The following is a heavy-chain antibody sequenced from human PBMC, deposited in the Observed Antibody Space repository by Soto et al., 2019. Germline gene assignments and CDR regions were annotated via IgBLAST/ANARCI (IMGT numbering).Heavy chain of an antibody. CDR1: GFTFSSYG. V-gene: IGHV3-33*01. D-gene: IGHD4-4*01. J-gene: IGHJ6*02. Sequence: GGSLRLSCAASGFTFSSYGMHWVRQAPGKGLEWVAVIWYDGSNKYYADSVKGRFTISRDNSKNTLYLQMNSLRAEDTAVYYCARVQEGLQFVYYYGMDVWGQGTTVTVSS. CDR2: IWYDGSNK. CDR3: ARVQEGLQFVYYYGMDV.